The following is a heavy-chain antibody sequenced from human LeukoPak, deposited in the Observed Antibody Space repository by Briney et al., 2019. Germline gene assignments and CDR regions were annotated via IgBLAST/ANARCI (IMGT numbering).Heavy chain of an antibody. J-gene: IGHJ4*02. CDR2: IHSSGNTI. CDR1: GFTFSSYS. V-gene: IGHV3-48*01. CDR3: ARKFGY. Sequence: GGSPRLSCAVSGFTFSSYSMNWVRQAPGKGLEWVSYIHSSGNTIYYADSVKGRFTISRDNANNSLYLQMNSLRAEDTAVYYCARKFGYWGQGTLVTVSS.